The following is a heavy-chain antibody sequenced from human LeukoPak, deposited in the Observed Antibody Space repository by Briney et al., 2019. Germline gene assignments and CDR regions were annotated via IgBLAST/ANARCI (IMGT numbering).Heavy chain of an antibody. CDR1: GGSISSYY. CDR3: ARRAADDAFDI. J-gene: IGHJ3*02. Sequence: SETLSLTCTVSGGSISSYYWSWIRQPAGKGLEWIGRIYTSGSTNYNPSLTSRVTISVDRTKNQFSLKLRSVTAADTAVYYCARRAADDAFDIWGQGTMVTVSS. V-gene: IGHV4-4*07. CDR2: IYTSGST.